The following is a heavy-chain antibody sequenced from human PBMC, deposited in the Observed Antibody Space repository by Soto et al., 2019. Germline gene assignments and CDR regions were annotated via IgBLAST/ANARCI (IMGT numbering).Heavy chain of an antibody. V-gene: IGHV4-30-4*01. Sequence: PSETLSLPCTVSGGSIKRDYYWAWVRPPPGGGLQWMGYKYYSGATDSDPSLEARVSFSVDTSKIQFFLNLTSVTVADTAVYFCARGRPNCFYYGLDVWGPGIPVTVSS. CDR3: ARGRPNCFYYGLDV. J-gene: IGHJ6*02. CDR1: GGSIKRDYY. CDR2: KYYSGAT.